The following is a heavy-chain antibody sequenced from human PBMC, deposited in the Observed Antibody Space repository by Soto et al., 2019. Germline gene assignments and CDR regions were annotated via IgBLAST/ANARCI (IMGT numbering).Heavy chain of an antibody. Sequence: QVQLVQSGAEVKKPGSSVKVSCKASGGTFSSYAISWVRQAPGQGLEWMGGIIPIFGTANYAQKFQGRVTIXXDXSXXTAYMELSSLRSEDTAVYYCARGENGNYGDYLFDYWGQGTLVTVSS. CDR1: GGTFSSYA. CDR2: IIPIFGTA. D-gene: IGHD4-17*01. V-gene: IGHV1-69*12. J-gene: IGHJ4*02. CDR3: ARGENGNYGDYLFDY.